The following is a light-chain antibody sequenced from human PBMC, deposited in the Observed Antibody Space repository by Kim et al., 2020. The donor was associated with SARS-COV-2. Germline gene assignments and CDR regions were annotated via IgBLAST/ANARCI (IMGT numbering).Light chain of an antibody. V-gene: IGKV3-15*01. CDR2: GAS. CDR3: QQYNNWPVT. J-gene: IGKJ5*01. CDR1: QSVSSN. Sequence: VSPGERATLSCRASQSVSSNVAWYQQKPGQAPRLLIYGASTRATGIPARFSGSGSGTEFTLTISSLQSEDFAVYYCQQYNNWPVTFGQGTRLEIK.